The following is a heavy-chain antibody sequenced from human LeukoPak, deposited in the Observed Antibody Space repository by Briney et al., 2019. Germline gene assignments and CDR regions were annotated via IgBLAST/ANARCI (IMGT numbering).Heavy chain of an antibody. CDR2: ISSSGSTT. Sequence: GGSLRLSCAASGVSFRVYYMSWIRQAPGKGLEWVSYISSSGSTTYYADSVKGRFTISRDNAKNSLYLQMNSLKAEDTAVYFCARRHDYGDSWGQGTLVTVSS. J-gene: IGHJ4*02. V-gene: IGHV3-11*01. CDR3: ARRHDYGDS. CDR1: GVSFRVYY.